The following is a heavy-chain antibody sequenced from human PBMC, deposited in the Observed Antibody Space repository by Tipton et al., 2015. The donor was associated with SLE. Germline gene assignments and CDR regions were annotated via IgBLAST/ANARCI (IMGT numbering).Heavy chain of an antibody. CDR2: IADTGRP. D-gene: IGHD6-19*01. Sequence: TLSLTCAVSGYSITSGDYWGWIRQPPGKGLEWIGEIADTGRPNYNPSLKSRVTISLDTSKSQFSLILNSLTAADTAVYYCARGPFQRWPPGAYWGQGTLVTVSS. V-gene: IGHV4-38-2*01. CDR3: ARGPFQRWPPGAY. CDR1: GYSITSGDY. J-gene: IGHJ4*02.